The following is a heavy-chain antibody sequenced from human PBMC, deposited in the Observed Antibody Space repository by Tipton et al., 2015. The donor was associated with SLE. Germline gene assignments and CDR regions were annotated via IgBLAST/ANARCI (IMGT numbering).Heavy chain of an antibody. Sequence: TLSLTCAVYGGSFSGYYWSWIRQPPGKGLEWIGEINHSGGTNYNPSLKSRVTISVDTSKNQFSLKLSSVTAADTAVYYCARDKSRYFDLWGRGTLVTVSS. CDR3: ARDKSRYFDL. CDR1: GGSFSGYY. CDR2: INHSGGT. V-gene: IGHV4-34*01. J-gene: IGHJ2*01.